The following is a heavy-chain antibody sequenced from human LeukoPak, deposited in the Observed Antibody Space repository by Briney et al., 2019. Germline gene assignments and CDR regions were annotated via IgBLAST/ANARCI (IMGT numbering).Heavy chain of an antibody. D-gene: IGHD3-10*01. J-gene: IGHJ4*02. CDR3: ARERPVFRRANYYGSGSYYNV. Sequence: GGSLRLSCAASGCTFSSYSMNWVRQAPGKGLEWVSYISSSSSTIYYADSVKGRFTISRDNAKNSLYLQMNSLRAEDTAVYYCARERPVFRRANYYGSGSYYNVWGQGTLVTVSS. CDR2: ISSSSSTI. CDR1: GCTFSSYS. V-gene: IGHV3-48*04.